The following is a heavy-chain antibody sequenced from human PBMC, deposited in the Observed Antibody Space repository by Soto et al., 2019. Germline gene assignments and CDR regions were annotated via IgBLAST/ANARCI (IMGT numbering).Heavy chain of an antibody. D-gene: IGHD1-26*01. V-gene: IGHV1-2*02. CDR3: ARDLSKGGGSAGFDY. CDR2: INPKSGGT. J-gene: IGHJ4*02. Sequence: QVQLVQSGAEVKKPGASVNVSCKASGYTFTVYYMHWVRQAPGQGLEWMGWINPKSGGTMYPQKFQGRFTMTWDTSISTAYMALTRLRSADTAVYYCARDLSKGGGSAGFDYWGQGTLVTVSS. CDR1: GYTFTVYY.